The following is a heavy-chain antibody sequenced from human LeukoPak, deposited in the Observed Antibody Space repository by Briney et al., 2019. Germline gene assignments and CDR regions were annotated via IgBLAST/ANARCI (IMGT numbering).Heavy chain of an antibody. CDR1: GYTFTGYY. V-gene: IGHV1-2*02. Sequence: ASVKVSCKASGYTFTGYYMHWVRQAPGQRLEWMGWINPNSGGTNYAQKFQGRVTMTRDTSISTAYMELSRLRSDDTAVYYCAKSEYSSSRGFDPWGQGTLVTVSS. J-gene: IGHJ5*02. CDR2: INPNSGGT. CDR3: AKSEYSSSRGFDP. D-gene: IGHD6-6*01.